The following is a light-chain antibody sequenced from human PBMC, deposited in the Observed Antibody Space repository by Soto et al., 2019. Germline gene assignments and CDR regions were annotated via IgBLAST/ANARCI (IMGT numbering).Light chain of an antibody. Sequence: DIQMTQSPSSVSASVGDRVTISCRASQAISSWLAWYQQKPGEAPKLLIYKASTLKSGVPSRFSGSGSGTEFTLTISSLQPDDFATYYCQHYNSYSEAFGQGTKVELK. CDR3: QHYNSYSEA. J-gene: IGKJ1*01. CDR1: QAISSW. V-gene: IGKV1-5*03. CDR2: KAS.